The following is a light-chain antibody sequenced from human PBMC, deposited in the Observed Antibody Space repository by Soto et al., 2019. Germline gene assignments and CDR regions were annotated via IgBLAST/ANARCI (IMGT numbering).Light chain of an antibody. J-gene: IGLJ1*01. CDR1: RSNIWAHYD. V-gene: IGLV1-40*01. CDR3: KPYDNRLSVYV. CDR2: GNS. Sequence: QSVLTQPSSVSGAPGQRVTISCTGGRSNIWAHYDVHWYQQLPGTAPTLLLYGNSNRPSGDPVRLSGSNSGTSASLAITWNHAEDEADHVYKPYDNRLSVYVFGRGPKATV.